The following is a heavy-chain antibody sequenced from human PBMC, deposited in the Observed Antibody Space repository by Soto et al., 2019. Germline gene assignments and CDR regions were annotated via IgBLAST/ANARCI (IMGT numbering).Heavy chain of an antibody. D-gene: IGHD2-2*01. Sequence: GASVKVSGKADGVTFSIYAISCVRQAPGQGLEWMGGIIPIFGTANYAQKFQGRVTITADKSTSTAYMELSSLRSEDTAVYYCARSKGDIVVVPAASYGMDVWGQGTTVTVSS. CDR3: ARSKGDIVVVPAASYGMDV. CDR2: IIPIFGTA. CDR1: GVTFSIYA. J-gene: IGHJ6*02. V-gene: IGHV1-69*06.